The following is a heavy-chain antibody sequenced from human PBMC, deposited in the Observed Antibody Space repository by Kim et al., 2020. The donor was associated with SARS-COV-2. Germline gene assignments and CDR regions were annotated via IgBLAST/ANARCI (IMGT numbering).Heavy chain of an antibody. Sequence: GGSLRLSCAASGFTFSSYGMHWVRQALGKGLEWVAVISYDGSNKYYADSVKGRFTISRDNSKNTLYLQMNSLRAEDTAVYYCAKDIVVVPAASGGYWGQGTLVTVSS. CDR1: GFTFSSYG. D-gene: IGHD2-2*01. V-gene: IGHV3-30*18. J-gene: IGHJ4*02. CDR2: ISYDGSNK. CDR3: AKDIVVVPAASGGY.